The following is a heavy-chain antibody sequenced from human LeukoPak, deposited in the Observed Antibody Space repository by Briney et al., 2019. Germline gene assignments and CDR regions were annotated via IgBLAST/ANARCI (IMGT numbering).Heavy chain of an antibody. Sequence: GGSLRLSCAASGFTFSTYWMHWVRQAPGKGLEWVSGITDSGGSTFYADAVKGRFTISRDNSKNTLYLQMNSLRAEDTAVYYCAKMAIVGNWFDPWGQGTLVTVSS. V-gene: IGHV3-23*01. CDR3: AKMAIVGNWFDP. CDR2: ITDSGGST. J-gene: IGHJ5*02. CDR1: GFTFSTYW. D-gene: IGHD5-12*01.